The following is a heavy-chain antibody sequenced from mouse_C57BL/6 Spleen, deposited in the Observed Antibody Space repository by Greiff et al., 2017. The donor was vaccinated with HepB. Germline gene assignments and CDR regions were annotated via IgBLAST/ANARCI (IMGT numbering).Heavy chain of an antibody. J-gene: IGHJ1*03. CDR1: GFTFSSYA. CDR3: ARDLIDYDVEYFDV. V-gene: IGHV5-4*01. Sequence: EVQGVESGGGLVKPGGSLKLSCAASGFTFSSYAMSWVRQTPEKRLEWVATISDGGSYTYYPDNVKGRFTISRDNAKNNLYLQMSHLKSEDTAMYYCARDLIDYDVEYFDVWGTGTTVTVSS. CDR2: ISDGGSYT. D-gene: IGHD2-4*01.